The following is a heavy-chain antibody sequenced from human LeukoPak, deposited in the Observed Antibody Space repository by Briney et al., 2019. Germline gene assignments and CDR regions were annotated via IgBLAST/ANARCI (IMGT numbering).Heavy chain of an antibody. J-gene: IGHJ4*02. Sequence: ASVKVSCKASGGTFSSYAISWVRQAPGQGLEWMGGIIPIFGTANYAQKFQGRVTMTTDTSTSTAYMELRSLRSDDTAVYYCARGGGYYFDYWGQGTLVTVSS. CDR3: ARGGGYYFDY. V-gene: IGHV1-69*05. CDR2: IIPIFGTA. D-gene: IGHD3-10*01. CDR1: GGTFSSYA.